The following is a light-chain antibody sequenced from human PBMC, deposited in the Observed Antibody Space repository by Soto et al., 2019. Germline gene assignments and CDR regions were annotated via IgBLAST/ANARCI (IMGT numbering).Light chain of an antibody. Sequence: QSVLTQPPSASGTPGQRVTISCSGSSSSIGSNTVNWYRQLPATAPKLLIYSNYQRPSGVPDRFSGSKSGTSASLAITGLQSWDWGDYYCAAWDDSLNGPVFGGGTKLTVL. CDR2: SNY. CDR1: SSSIGSNT. V-gene: IGLV1-44*01. J-gene: IGLJ3*02. CDR3: AAWDDSLNGPV.